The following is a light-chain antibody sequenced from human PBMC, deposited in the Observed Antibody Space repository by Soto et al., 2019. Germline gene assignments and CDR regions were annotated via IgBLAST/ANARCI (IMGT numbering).Light chain of an antibody. V-gene: IGKV3-15*01. CDR3: QQYNNWPPWT. J-gene: IGKJ1*01. Sequence: DILMTQSPATLSVSAGERAPLPWRASQSISTNLAWYHQKPGQPQRLLSYDASTRATGIPASFSGSGSGTEFTLIISSLQSQDFAVYYCQQYNNWPPWTFGQGTKVDIK. CDR1: QSISTN. CDR2: DAS.